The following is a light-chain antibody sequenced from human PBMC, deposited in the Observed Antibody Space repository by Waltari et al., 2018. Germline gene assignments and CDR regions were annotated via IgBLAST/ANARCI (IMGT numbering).Light chain of an antibody. CDR2: GAS. CDR1: QTITRGW. CDR3: QQYDGSVVT. Sequence: EIVLTQSPGTLSVSPGERLTVSCRASQTITRGWLTWYHQKPGQAPRLLIYGASNRAPGIPDRFSGSGSGTDFTLTISRLEPEDSAVYYCQQYDGSVVTFGGGTKVEIK. J-gene: IGKJ4*01. V-gene: IGKV3-20*01.